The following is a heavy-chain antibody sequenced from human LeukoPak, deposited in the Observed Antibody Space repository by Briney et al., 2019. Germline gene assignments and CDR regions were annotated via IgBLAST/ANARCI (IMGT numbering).Heavy chain of an antibody. CDR3: ARGPTIVVVPAAINV. D-gene: IGHD2-2*01. Sequence: GGSLRLSCAASGFTFSTYSMNWVRQAPGKGLEWVSCISSRSNYIQYADSVKGRFTISRDNAKNSLYLQMNSLRAGDTAVYYCARGPTIVVVPAAINVWGQGTTVTVS. CDR1: GFTFSTYS. J-gene: IGHJ6*02. V-gene: IGHV3-21*01. CDR2: ISSRSNYI.